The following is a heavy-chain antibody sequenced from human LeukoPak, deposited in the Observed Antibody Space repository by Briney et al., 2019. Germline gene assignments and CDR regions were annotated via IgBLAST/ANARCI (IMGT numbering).Heavy chain of an antibody. CDR2: IRYDGSNK. CDR3: ARDMSSGWNSDY. V-gene: IGHV3-30*02. J-gene: IGHJ4*02. CDR1: GFTFSSYG. Sequence: GGSLRLSCAASGFTFSSYGMHWVSQAPGKGLEWVAFIRYDGSNKYYADSVKGRFTISRDNSKNTLYLQMNSLRAEDTAVYYCARDMSSGWNSDYWGQGTLVTVSS. D-gene: IGHD6-19*01.